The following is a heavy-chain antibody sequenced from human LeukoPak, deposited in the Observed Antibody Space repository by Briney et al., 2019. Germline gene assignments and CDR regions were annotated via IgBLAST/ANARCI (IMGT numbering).Heavy chain of an antibody. CDR1: GFTFSSYA. V-gene: IGHV3-30*04. Sequence: GRSLRLSCAASGFTFSSYAMHWVRQAPGKGLEWVAVISYDGSNKYYADSVKGRFTISRDNVKNSLYLQMDSLRAEDTAVYYCARDGIITGLFDYWGQGTLVTVSS. CDR3: ARDGIITGLFDY. D-gene: IGHD1-14*01. CDR2: ISYDGSNK. J-gene: IGHJ4*02.